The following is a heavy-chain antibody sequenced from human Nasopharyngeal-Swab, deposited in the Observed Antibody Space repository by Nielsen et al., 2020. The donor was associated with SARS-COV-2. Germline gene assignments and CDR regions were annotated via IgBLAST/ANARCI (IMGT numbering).Heavy chain of an antibody. J-gene: IGHJ5*02. Sequence: GESLKISCAASGFTFSSYSMHWVRQVPGKGLLWVAHIDSDGSSTTYADSVKGRFTISRDNVKNTLYLQMNSLRAEDTAVYYCARQRGGIVILTLDPWGQGTLVTVSS. CDR1: GFTFSSYS. V-gene: IGHV3-74*01. CDR2: IDSDGSST. D-gene: IGHD3/OR15-3a*01. CDR3: ARQRGGIVILTLDP.